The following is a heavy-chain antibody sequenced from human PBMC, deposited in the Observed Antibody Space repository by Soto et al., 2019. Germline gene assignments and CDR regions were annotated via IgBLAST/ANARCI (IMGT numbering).Heavy chain of an antibody. J-gene: IGHJ3*02. CDR1: GGSISSGGYS. V-gene: IGHV4-30-2*01. Sequence: SETLSLTCAVSGGSISSGGYSWSWIRQPPGKGLEWIGYIYHSGSTYYNPSLKSRVTISVDRSKNQFSLKLSSVTAADTAVYYCARGGYYYDNSGPTVAFDIWGQGTMVTVSS. D-gene: IGHD3-22*01. CDR3: ARGGYYYDNSGPTVAFDI. CDR2: IYHSGST.